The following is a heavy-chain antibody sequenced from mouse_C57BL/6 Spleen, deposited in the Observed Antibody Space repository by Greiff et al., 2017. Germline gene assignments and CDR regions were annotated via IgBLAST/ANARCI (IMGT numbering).Heavy chain of an antibody. CDR3: ARYSPYYAMDY. CDR2: ISDGGSYT. Sequence: EVQVVESGGGLVKPGGSLKLSCAASGFTFSSYAMSWVRQTPEKRLEWVATISDGGSYTYYPDNVKGRFTISRDNAKNNLYLQMSHLKSEDTAMYYCARYSPYYAMDYWGQGTSVTVSS. D-gene: IGHD2-12*01. CDR1: GFTFSSYA. V-gene: IGHV5-4*01. J-gene: IGHJ4*01.